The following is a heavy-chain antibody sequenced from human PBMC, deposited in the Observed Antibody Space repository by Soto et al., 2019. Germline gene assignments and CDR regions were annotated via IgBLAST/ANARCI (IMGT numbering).Heavy chain of an antibody. V-gene: IGHV3-30*18. CDR3: AKGGLPQYYDCWSGYQNYYYYMDV. CDR2: ISYDGSNK. J-gene: IGHJ6*03. D-gene: IGHD3-3*01. CDR1: GFTFSSYG. Sequence: QVQLVESGGGVVQPGRSLRLSCAASGFTFSSYGMHWVRQAPGTGLEWVAVISYDGSNKYYADSVKGRFTISRDNSKNTLYLQMNSLRAEDTAVYYCAKGGLPQYYDCWSGYQNYYYYMDVWGKGTTVTVSS.